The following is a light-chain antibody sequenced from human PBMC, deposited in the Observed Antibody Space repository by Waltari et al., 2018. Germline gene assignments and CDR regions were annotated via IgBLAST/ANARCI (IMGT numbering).Light chain of an antibody. CDR2: GAS. J-gene: IGKJ1*01. Sequence: EIMMTQSPATLSVSPGERATLSCRASQSINNNLAWYQQRPGQAPRLLFYGASTRATGVPGRFSGSGSGTEFTLTISSLQSEDFAVYYCQQYNNWPRTFGQGTKVEIK. V-gene: IGKV3-15*01. CDR3: QQYNNWPRT. CDR1: QSINNN.